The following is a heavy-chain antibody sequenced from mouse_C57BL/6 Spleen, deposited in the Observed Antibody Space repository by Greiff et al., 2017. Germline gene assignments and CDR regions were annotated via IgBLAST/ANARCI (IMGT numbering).Heavy chain of an antibody. CDR1: DYAFSSSW. CDR2: IYPGDGDT. CDR3: ARGDAWFAY. J-gene: IGHJ3*01. V-gene: IGHV1-82*01. Sequence: QVQLQQPGPELVKPGASVKISCKASDYAFSSSWMNWVKQRPGKGLEWIGRIYPGDGDTNYNGKFKGKATLTADKSSSTAYMQLSSLTSEDSAVYFCARGDAWFAYWGQGTLVTVSA.